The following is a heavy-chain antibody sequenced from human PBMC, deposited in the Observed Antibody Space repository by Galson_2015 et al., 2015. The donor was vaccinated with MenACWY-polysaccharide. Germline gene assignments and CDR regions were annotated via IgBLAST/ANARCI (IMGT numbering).Heavy chain of an antibody. V-gene: IGHV4-31*11. CDR1: GASISSGSHY. CDR2: IYYNGRG. D-gene: IGHD4-17*01. J-gene: IGHJ5*02. Sequence: TLSLTCAVSGASISSGSHYWSWFRQYPGKSLEWIAYIYYNGRGNYNPSLRSRVTISVDMSKNQFSLNLNSVTAADTAVYFCAGIPATETSFGWFDPWGQGTLVPVSS. CDR3: AGIPATETSFGWFDP.